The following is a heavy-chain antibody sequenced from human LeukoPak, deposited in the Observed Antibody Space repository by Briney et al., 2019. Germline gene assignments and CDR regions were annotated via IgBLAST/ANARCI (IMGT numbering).Heavy chain of an antibody. Sequence: GGSLRLSGAASGFTFSSSAMSWVRQAPGKGLGWVSYISSSGSTIYYADSVKGRFTISRDNAKNSLYLQMNSLRAEDTAVYYCAELGITMIGGVWGKGTTVTISS. J-gene: IGHJ6*04. CDR2: ISSSGSTI. CDR1: GFTFSSSA. D-gene: IGHD3-10*02. CDR3: AELGITMIGGV. V-gene: IGHV3-48*03.